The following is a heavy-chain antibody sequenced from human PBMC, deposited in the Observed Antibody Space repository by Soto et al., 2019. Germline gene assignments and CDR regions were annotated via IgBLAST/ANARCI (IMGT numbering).Heavy chain of an antibody. V-gene: IGHV4-4*02. D-gene: IGHD1-26*01. Sequence: PSETLSLTCAVSGASISTTNWWSWVRQPPGMGLEWVGEIYSSGSTNYNPSLKSRISISLDKSKNEFSLTLNSVTAADTAVYYCARGGARNRLRIFHQWGPGTLVTVSS. CDR2: IYSSGST. CDR1: GASISTTNW. J-gene: IGHJ1*01. CDR3: ARGGARNRLRIFHQ.